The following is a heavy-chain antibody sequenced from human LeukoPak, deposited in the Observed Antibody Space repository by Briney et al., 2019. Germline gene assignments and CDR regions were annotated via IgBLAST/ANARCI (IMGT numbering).Heavy chain of an antibody. CDR2: ISSNGGIT. CDR3: VRDEGFDY. J-gene: IGHJ4*02. CDR1: GFTFSSYA. Sequence: GGSLRLSCAASGFTFSSYAMHWVRQAPGKGLEYISAISSNGGITYYANPVQGRFTISRDNSKNTLYLQMGSLRAEDMAVYYCVRDEGFDYWGQGTLVTVSS. V-gene: IGHV3-64*01.